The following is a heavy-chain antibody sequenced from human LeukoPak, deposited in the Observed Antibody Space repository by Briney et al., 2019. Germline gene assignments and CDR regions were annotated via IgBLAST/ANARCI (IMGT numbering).Heavy chain of an antibody. CDR1: GYSFTRKW. V-gene: IGHV5-51*01. D-gene: IGHD4-23*01. CDR3: ARRVVNNRNWYFNL. Sequence: GESLKISCKGSGYSFTRKWIGWVRQMPGKGLEWMAFIFPGDSDTRYSPSFQGQVTISADKSINTAYVQWSSLKASDTAMYYCARRVVNNRNWYFNLWGRGTLVTVSS. J-gene: IGHJ2*01. CDR2: IFPGDSDT.